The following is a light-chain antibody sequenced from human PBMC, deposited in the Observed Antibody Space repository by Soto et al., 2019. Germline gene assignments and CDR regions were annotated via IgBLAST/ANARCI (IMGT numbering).Light chain of an antibody. CDR3: QQYYGSPVT. CDR2: WAS. V-gene: IGKV4-1*01. CDR1: PSVLYNSHNKNF. Sequence: DIVMTQSPYSLALSLGERPSIKXNSSPSVLYNSHNKNFLDWYQQKLGQPPKLLISWASTRESGGPDRFSGSGSGTDFTLTISSLQAEDVAVYYCQQYYGSPVTFGGGTKVDIK. J-gene: IGKJ4*01.